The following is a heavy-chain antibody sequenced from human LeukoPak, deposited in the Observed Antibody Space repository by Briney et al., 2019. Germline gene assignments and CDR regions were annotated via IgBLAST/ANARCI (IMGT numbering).Heavy chain of an antibody. J-gene: IGHJ4*02. CDR3: NKVTYCSSTSCSQNFDY. Sequence: GGSLRLSCVASGFTVRSHYMSWVRQAPGKGLEWVGRIKNKADGGTADYAAPVKGRFTISRDDSRNTLYLQMNSLKPEDSAVYYCNKVTYCSSTSCSQNFDYGGQGTLVTVSS. CDR1: GFTVRSHY. CDR2: IKNKADGGTA. V-gene: IGHV3-15*01. D-gene: IGHD2-2*01.